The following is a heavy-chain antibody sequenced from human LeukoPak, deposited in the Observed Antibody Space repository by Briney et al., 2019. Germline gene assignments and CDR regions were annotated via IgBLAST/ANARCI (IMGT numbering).Heavy chain of an antibody. Sequence: GGSLGLSCAASGFSFSSYEMNWVRQAPGKGLEWVSYISSSGSTTYYADSVKGRFTFSRDKSKNTVYLQMNSLRAEDTAVYYRARDPRGPTAYDHSGRDTFDSWGQGTLVTVSS. V-gene: IGHV3-48*03. D-gene: IGHD3-22*01. CDR1: GFSFSSYE. J-gene: IGHJ4*02. CDR2: ISSSGSTT. CDR3: ARDPRGPTAYDHSGRDTFDS.